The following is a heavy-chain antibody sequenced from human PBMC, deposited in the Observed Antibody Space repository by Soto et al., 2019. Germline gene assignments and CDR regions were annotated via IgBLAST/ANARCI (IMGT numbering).Heavy chain of an antibody. CDR3: AIQASSTLYGMDV. J-gene: IGHJ6*02. CDR1: GYSFTSYW. D-gene: IGHD6-13*01. Sequence: GKSLKISCKGSGYSFTSYWISWVRQMPGKGLEWMGRIDPSDSYTNYSPSFQGHVTISADKSISTAYLQWSSLKASDTAMYYCAIQASSTLYGMDVWGQGTTVTVSS. V-gene: IGHV5-10-1*01. CDR2: IDPSDSYT.